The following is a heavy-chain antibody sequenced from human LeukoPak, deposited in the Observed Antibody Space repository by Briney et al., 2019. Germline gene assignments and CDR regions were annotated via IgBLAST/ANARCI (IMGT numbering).Heavy chain of an antibody. V-gene: IGHV3-33*01. CDR1: GFTFSSYG. CDR3: ARAYYYGSGRVFDY. J-gene: IGHJ4*02. Sequence: GRSLRLSCAAPGFTFSSYGMHWVRQAPGKGLEWVAVIWYDGSNKYYADSVKGRFTISRDNSKNTLYLQMNSLRAEDTAVYYCARAYYYGSGRVFDYWGQGTLVTVSS. D-gene: IGHD3-10*01. CDR2: IWYDGSNK.